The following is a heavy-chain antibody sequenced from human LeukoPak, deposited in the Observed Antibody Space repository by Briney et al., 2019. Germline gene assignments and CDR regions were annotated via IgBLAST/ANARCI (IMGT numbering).Heavy chain of an antibody. J-gene: IGHJ4*02. Sequence: SETLSLTCTVSGGSISSSNYYWSWIRQPPGKGLEWIGEINHSGSTNYNPSLKSRVTISVDTSKNQFSLKLSSVTAADTAVYYCARGGVVVVTAIGYWGQGTLVTVSS. CDR2: INHSGST. V-gene: IGHV4-39*07. CDR1: GGSISSSNYY. D-gene: IGHD2-21*02. CDR3: ARGGVVVVTAIGY.